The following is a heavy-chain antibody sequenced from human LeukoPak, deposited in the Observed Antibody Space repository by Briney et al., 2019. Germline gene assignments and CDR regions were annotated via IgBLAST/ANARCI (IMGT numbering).Heavy chain of an antibody. D-gene: IGHD4-23*01. CDR2: IYSGGST. CDR3: ARDSRSPVGYFDY. V-gene: IGHV3-66*01. J-gene: IGHJ4*02. CDR1: GFTVSSNY. Sequence: GGSLRLSCAASGFTVSSNYMSWVRQAPGKGLESVSVIYSGGSTYYADSVKGRFTISRDNSKNTLYLQMNSLRAEDTAVYYCARDSRSPVGYFDYWGQGTLVTVSS.